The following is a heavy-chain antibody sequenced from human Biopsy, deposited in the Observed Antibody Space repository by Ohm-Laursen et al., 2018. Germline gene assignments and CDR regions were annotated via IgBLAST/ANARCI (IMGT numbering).Heavy chain of an antibody. V-gene: IGHV4-31*01. CDR3: ARRPYGGTRYWYFDL. J-gene: IGHJ2*01. Sequence: TLSLTCTVSGGSVSSGGFYWSWLRQHPGKGLEWIGYIYYSGTTYYNPSLKSLVTISVDTSKNQFSRKLNSVTAADTAVYYCARRPYGGTRYWYFDLWGRGTLVTVSS. D-gene: IGHD4-23*01. CDR2: IYYSGTT. CDR1: GGSVSSGGFY.